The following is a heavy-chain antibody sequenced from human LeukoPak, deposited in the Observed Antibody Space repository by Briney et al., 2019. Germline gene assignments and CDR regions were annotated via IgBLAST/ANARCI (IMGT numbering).Heavy chain of an antibody. CDR2: IKSKTDGGTT. V-gene: IGHV3-15*01. J-gene: IGHJ5*02. CDR1: GFTFSNAW. D-gene: IGHD2/OR15-2a*01. CDR3: TTDPIYRWFDP. Sequence: GGSLRLSCAASGFTFSNAWMSWVRQAPGKGLEWVCRIKSKTDGGTTDYAAPVKGRFTISKDDSKNTLYLQMNSLKTEDTAVYYCTTDPIYRWFDPWGQGTLVTVSS.